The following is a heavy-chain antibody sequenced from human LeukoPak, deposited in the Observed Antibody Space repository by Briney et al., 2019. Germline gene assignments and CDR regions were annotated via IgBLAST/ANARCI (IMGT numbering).Heavy chain of an antibody. Sequence: GESLKISCKASGYTFTSYWIGWVRQMAGKGLEWMAITHPGDSDTRYSPSFQGQVTISADVSISTAYLQWSSLKASGTAMYYCARRIYGGNGDLDYWGQGTLVTVSS. CDR1: GYTFTSYW. J-gene: IGHJ4*02. D-gene: IGHD4-23*01. V-gene: IGHV5-51*01. CDR2: THPGDSDT. CDR3: ARRIYGGNGDLDY.